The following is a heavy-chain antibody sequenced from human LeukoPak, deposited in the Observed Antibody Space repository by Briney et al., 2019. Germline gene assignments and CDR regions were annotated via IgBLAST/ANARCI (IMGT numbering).Heavy chain of an antibody. J-gene: IGHJ1*01. CDR3: ARRRSVDSRTFQH. Sequence: ASVKVSCKASGYTFTSYDINWVRQATGQGLEWMGWMNPNSANTAYAQKFQGRVTMTRNTSTSTAYMELSSLRSEDTAVYYCARRRSVDSRTFQHWGQGTLVTVSS. CDR2: MNPNSANT. V-gene: IGHV1-8*01. CDR1: GYTFTSYD. D-gene: IGHD3-22*01.